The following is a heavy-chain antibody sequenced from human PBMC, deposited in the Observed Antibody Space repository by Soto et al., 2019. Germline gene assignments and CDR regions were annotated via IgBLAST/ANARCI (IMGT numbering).Heavy chain of an antibody. Sequence: GSLRLSCVASGFSFSTCAVGWVRQAPGKGLEWVSLISSNSAATYYTDSVKGRFTISRDNSKNALYLQMNSLRAEDTAIYNCATQDFRGATGTTWGQGTLVTVSS. CDR3: ATQDFRGATGTT. CDR2: ISSNSAAT. CDR1: GFSFSTCA. V-gene: IGHV3-23*01. D-gene: IGHD1-1*01. J-gene: IGHJ4*02.